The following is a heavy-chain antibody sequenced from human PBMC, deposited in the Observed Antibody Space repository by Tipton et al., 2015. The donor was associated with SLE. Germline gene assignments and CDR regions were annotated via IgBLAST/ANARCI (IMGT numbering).Heavy chain of an antibody. V-gene: IGHV4-31*03. CDR2: IYYSGST. D-gene: IGHD6-13*01. CDR1: GGSISSGGYY. Sequence: TLSLTCTVSGGSISSGGYYWTWIRQYPGKGLEWIGYIYYSGSTYYNPSLQSRVTISSDTSKNQFSLELNSVTAADTAVYFCARDYDGAAAYWGQGTLVTVSS. J-gene: IGHJ4*02. CDR3: ARDYDGAAAY.